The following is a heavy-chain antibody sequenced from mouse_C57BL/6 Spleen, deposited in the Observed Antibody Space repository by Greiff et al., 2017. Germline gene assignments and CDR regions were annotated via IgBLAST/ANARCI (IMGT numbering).Heavy chain of an antibody. J-gene: IGHJ2*01. CDR1: GFNIKDDY. V-gene: IGHV14-4*01. CDR3: TGYGTYYFDY. D-gene: IGHD2-1*01. Sequence: VQLQQSGAELVRPGASVKLSCTASGFNIKDDYMHWVKQRPEQGLEWIGWIDPENGDTEYASKFQGKATITADTASNTAYLQLSSLTSEDTAVXYCTGYGTYYFDYWGQGTTLTVSS. CDR2: IDPENGDT.